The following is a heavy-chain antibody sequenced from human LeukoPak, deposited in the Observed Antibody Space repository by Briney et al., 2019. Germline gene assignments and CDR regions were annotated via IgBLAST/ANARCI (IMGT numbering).Heavy chain of an antibody. CDR1: GFTFDSYA. CDR2: ITGGGLST. D-gene: IGHD6-13*01. V-gene: IGHV3-23*01. Sequence: GGSLRLSCAASGFTFDSYAMSWVRQAPGKGLEWVSAITGGGLSTYYADSVRGRFIISRDNFKNTLFLQMNSLRAQDTAIYCCAKKRVSAAGPRDFDCWGLGGLLAVSS. CDR3: AKKRVSAAGPRDFDC. J-gene: IGHJ4*01.